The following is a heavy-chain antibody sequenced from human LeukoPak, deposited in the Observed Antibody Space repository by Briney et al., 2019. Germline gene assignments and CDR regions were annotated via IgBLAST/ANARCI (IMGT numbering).Heavy chain of an antibody. V-gene: IGHV3-74*03. D-gene: IGHD3-10*01. CDR1: GFTFSSYS. Sequence: GSLRLSCAASGFTFSSYSMNWVRQAPGKGLVWVSRINSDGSNTTYADLVKGRFTISRDNAKNTLYLQMNSLRAEDTAVYYCARGGLLWFGEPYYYYYMDAWGKGTTVTISS. CDR3: ARGGLLWFGEPYYYYYMDA. J-gene: IGHJ6*03. CDR2: INSDGSNT.